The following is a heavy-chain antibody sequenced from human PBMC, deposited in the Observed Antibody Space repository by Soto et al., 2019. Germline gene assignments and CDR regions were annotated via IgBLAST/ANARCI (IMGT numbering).Heavy chain of an antibody. CDR3: ATYGNGGSYYDLDY. CDR1: GYTFTALS. J-gene: IGHJ4*02. Sequence: ASVKVSCKVSGYTFTALSMHWVRQAPGKGLEWMGGLDPEDGETIYAQKFQGRVTMTEDKSSDTAYMELSNLSSEDTAVYYCATYGNGGSYYDLDYWGQGTLVTVSS. D-gene: IGHD1-26*01. V-gene: IGHV1-24*01. CDR2: LDPEDGET.